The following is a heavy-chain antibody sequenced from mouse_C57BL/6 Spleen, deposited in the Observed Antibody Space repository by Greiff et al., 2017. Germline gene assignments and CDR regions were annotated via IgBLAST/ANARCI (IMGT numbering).Heavy chain of an antibody. Sequence: QVQLQQPGAELVRPGSSVKLSCKASGYTFTSYWMHWVKQRPIQGLEWIGNIDPSESETHYNQKFKDKATLTVDKSSSTAYMQLSSLTSEDSAVYYCARSYYGSSLYAMDYWGQGTSVTVSS. CDR2: IDPSESET. V-gene: IGHV1-52*01. J-gene: IGHJ4*01. CDR1: GYTFTSYW. D-gene: IGHD1-1*01. CDR3: ARSYYGSSLYAMDY.